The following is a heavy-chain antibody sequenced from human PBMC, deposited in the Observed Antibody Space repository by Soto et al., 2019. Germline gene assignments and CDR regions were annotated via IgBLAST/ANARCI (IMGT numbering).Heavy chain of an antibody. V-gene: IGHV4-31*03. Sequence: QVQLQESGPGLVKPSQTLSLTCTVSVGSISSGGYYWSWIRQHPGKVLEWIGYIYYSGSTYYNPSLKHRVTISVDTSKKNFSLKLSSVTAADTAVYYCARRLGYCSGGSCYPYYFDYWGQGTLVTVSS. D-gene: IGHD2-15*01. J-gene: IGHJ4*02. CDR3: ARRLGYCSGGSCYPYYFDY. CDR1: VGSISSGGYY. CDR2: IYYSGST.